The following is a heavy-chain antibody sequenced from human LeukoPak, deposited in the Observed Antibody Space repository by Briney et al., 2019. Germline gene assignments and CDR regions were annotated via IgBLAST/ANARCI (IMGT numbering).Heavy chain of an antibody. D-gene: IGHD3-16*01. Sequence: GASVKVSCKASGGTFSSYAISWVRQAPGQGLEWMGRIIPILGIANYAQKFQGRVTITADKSTSTAYMELSSLRAEDTAVYYCASHPSYDYVWGSYSPNYWGQGTLVTVSS. CDR1: GGTFSSYA. J-gene: IGHJ4*02. V-gene: IGHV1-69*04. CDR2: IIPILGIA. CDR3: ASHPSYDYVWGSYSPNY.